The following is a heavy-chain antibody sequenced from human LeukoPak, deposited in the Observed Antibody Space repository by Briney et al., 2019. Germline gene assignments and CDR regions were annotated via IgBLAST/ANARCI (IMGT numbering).Heavy chain of an antibody. CDR1: GYTFTGYY. Sequence: ASVKVSCKASGYTFTGYYMHWVRQAPGQGLEWMGWINPNSGGTNYAQKFQGRVTMTRDTSISTAYVELSRLRSDDTAVYYCARVPLARGSGWYLFDYWGQGTLVTVSS. J-gene: IGHJ4*02. V-gene: IGHV1-2*02. CDR2: INPNSGGT. D-gene: IGHD6-19*01. CDR3: ARVPLARGSGWYLFDY.